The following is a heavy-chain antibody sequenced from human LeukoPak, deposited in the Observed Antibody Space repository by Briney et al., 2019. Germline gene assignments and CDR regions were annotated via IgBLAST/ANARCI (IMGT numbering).Heavy chain of an antibody. J-gene: IGHJ6*02. D-gene: IGHD3-9*01. Sequence: GGSLRLSCAASGFTFSSYWMNWVRQAPGKGLEWVSSISSSSSYIYYADSVKGRFTISRDNAKNSLYLQMNSLRAEDTAVYYCARDNDTRWYYYYGMDVWGQGTTVTVSS. V-gene: IGHV3-21*01. CDR1: GFTFSSYW. CDR3: ARDNDTRWYYYYGMDV. CDR2: ISSSSSYI.